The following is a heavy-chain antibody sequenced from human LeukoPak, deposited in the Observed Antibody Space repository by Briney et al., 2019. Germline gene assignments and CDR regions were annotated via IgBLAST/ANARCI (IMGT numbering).Heavy chain of an antibody. CDR2: IYTSGST. J-gene: IGHJ2*01. CDR1: GGSISSGSYY. V-gene: IGHV4-61*02. CDR3: ARAHLPPWFDL. Sequence: SETLSLTCTVSGGSISSGSYYWSWIRQPAGKGLEWIGRIYTSGSTNYNPSLKSRVTISVDTSKNQFSLKLSSVTAADTAVYYFARAHLPPWFDLWGRGTLVTVSS.